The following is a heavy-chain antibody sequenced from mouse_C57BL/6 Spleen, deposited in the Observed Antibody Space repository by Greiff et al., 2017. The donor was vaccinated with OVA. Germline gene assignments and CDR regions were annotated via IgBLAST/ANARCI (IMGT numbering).Heavy chain of an antibody. V-gene: IGHV1-55*01. CDR1: GYTFTSYW. J-gene: IGHJ4*01. CDR2: IYPGSGST. Sequence: VQLQQPGAELVKPGASVKMSCKASGYTFTSYWITWVKQRPGQGLEWIGDIYPGSGSTNYNEKFKSKATLTVDTSSSTAYMQLSSLTSEDSAVYYCARTVVAYYYAMDDWGQGTSVTVSS. CDR3: ARTVVAYYYAMDD. D-gene: IGHD1-1*01.